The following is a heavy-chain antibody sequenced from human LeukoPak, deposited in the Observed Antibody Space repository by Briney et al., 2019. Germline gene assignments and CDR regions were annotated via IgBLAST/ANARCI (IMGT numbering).Heavy chain of an antibody. D-gene: IGHD6-13*01. J-gene: IGHJ4*02. V-gene: IGHV3-7*03. CDR3: ARSIPYGTTWYGRSDY. Sequence: GASLRLSCAASGFTVSAYAMAWVRQAPGKGLEWVANIKPDGTTKFYVDSVKGRFTISRDNALNSLYLQMNSLRAEDTAIYYCARSIPYGTTWYGRSDYWGQGTLVTVSS. CDR1: GFTVSAYA. CDR2: IKPDGTTK.